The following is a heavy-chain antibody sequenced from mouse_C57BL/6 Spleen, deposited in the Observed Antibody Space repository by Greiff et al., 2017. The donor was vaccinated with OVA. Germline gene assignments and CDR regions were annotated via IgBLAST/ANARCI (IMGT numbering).Heavy chain of an antibody. J-gene: IGHJ3*01. CDR3: TVLYGYDRAWFAY. V-gene: IGHV1-15*01. CDR1: GYTFTDYE. Sequence: QVQLKQSGAELVRPGASVTLSCKASGYTFTDYEMHWVKQTPVHGLEWIGAIDPETGGTAYNQKFKGKAILTADKSSSTAYMELRSLTSEDSAVYYCTVLYGYDRAWFAYWGQGTLVTVSA. D-gene: IGHD2-2*01. CDR2: IDPETGGT.